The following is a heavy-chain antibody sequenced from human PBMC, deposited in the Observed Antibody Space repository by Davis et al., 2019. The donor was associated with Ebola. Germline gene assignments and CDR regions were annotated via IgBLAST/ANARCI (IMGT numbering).Heavy chain of an antibody. Sequence: GESLKISCAASGFTFSSYGMNWVRQAPGKGLEWVSSISSSSSYIYYADSVKGRFTISRDDAKNSLYLQMNSLRAEDTAVYYCARDGRWILYRDQGYYMDVWGKGTTVTVSS. V-gene: IGHV3-21*01. CDR2: ISSSSSYI. CDR3: ARDGRWILYRDQGYYMDV. D-gene: IGHD2-2*03. CDR1: GFTFSSYG. J-gene: IGHJ6*03.